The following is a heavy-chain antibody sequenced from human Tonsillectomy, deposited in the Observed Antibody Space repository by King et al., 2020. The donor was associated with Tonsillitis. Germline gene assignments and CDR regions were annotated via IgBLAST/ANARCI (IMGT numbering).Heavy chain of an antibody. D-gene: IGHD4-17*01. J-gene: IGHJ6*02. CDR3: ARDSYGDYYYGMDV. CDR1: GFTFSSYW. Sequence: QLVQSGGGLVQPGGSLRLSCAASGFTFSSYWMSWVRQAPGKGLEWVANIKQDGSEKYYVDSVKGRFTISRDNAKNSLYLQMNSLRAEDTAVYYWARDSYGDYYYGMDVWGQGTTVTVSS. CDR2: IKQDGSEK. V-gene: IGHV3-7*03.